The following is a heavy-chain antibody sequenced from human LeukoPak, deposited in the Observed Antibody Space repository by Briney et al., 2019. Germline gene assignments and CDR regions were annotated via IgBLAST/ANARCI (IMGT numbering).Heavy chain of an antibody. CDR1: GYTFTSYD. D-gene: IGHD6-13*01. Sequence: GASVKVSCKASGYTFTSYDINWVREATGQGLEWMGWMNPNSGNTGYAQKFQGRVTMTRNTSISTAYMELSSLRSEDTAVYYCARAPGLGYSSSSYYFDYWGQGTLVTVSS. V-gene: IGHV1-8*01. CDR3: ARAPGLGYSSSSYYFDY. J-gene: IGHJ4*02. CDR2: MNPNSGNT.